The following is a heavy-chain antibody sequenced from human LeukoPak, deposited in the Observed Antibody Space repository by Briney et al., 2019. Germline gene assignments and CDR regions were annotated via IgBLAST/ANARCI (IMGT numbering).Heavy chain of an antibody. V-gene: IGHV3-30*18. CDR3: AKAGLRLGELSFAADY. Sequence: PGGSLRLSCAASGFTFSSYGMHWVRQAPGKGLEWVAVISYDGSNKYYADSVKGRFTISRDNSKNTLYLQMNSLRAEDTAVYYCAKAGLRLGELSFAADYWGLGTLVAVSS. CDR1: GFTFSSYG. D-gene: IGHD3-16*02. J-gene: IGHJ4*02. CDR2: ISYDGSNK.